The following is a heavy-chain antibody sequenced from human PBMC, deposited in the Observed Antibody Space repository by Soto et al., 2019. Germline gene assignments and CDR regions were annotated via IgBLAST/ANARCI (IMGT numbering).Heavy chain of an antibody. J-gene: IGHJ4*02. CDR3: ARGLASGGSTSYTRPVYFDY. V-gene: IGHV1-18*01. CDR1: GYTFTSYG. CDR2: ISAYNGKT. Sequence: ASVKVSCKASGYTFTSYGISWVRQAPGQGLEWTGWISAYNGKTSYAQKLQGRVTMTTDTSTSTTYMELRSLRSDDTAVYYCARGLASGGSTSYTRPVYFDYWGQGALVTVSS. D-gene: IGHD6-13*01.